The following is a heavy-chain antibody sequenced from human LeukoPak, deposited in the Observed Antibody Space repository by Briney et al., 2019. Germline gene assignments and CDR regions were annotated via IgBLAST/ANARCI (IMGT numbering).Heavy chain of an antibody. Sequence: SLSLSCAASGFAFSSYAISWVRHAPGEGLGCGSAISVSRGSTYYADSVKGRFTISRANSKSTLYLQMNSLRAEDTAVYYCAKVASGSYYTWPFDYWGQGTLVTVSS. CDR3: AKVASGSYYTWPFDY. J-gene: IGHJ4*02. D-gene: IGHD1-26*01. CDR2: ISVSRGST. V-gene: IGHV3-23*01. CDR1: GFAFSSYA.